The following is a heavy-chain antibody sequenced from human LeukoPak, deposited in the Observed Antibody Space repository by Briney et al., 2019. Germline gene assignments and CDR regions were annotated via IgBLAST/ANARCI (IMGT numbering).Heavy chain of an antibody. V-gene: IGHV4-34*01. D-gene: IGHD2-2*01. CDR3: ARERKLYVVVPAAREFDY. CDR1: GGSFSGYY. Sequence: PSETLSLTCALYGGSFSGYYWSWIRQPPGKGLEWIGEINHSGSTNYNPSLKSRVTISVDTSKNQFSLKLSSVTAADTAVYYCARERKLYVVVPAAREFDYWGQGTLVTVSS. CDR2: INHSGST. J-gene: IGHJ4*02.